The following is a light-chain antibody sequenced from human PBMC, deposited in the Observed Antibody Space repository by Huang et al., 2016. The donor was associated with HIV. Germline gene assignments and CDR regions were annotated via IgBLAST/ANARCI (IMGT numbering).Light chain of an antibody. CDR1: QSVTRNY. V-gene: IGKV3-20*01. J-gene: IGKJ2*03. CDR3: QHFGSSPPYS. Sequence: EIVLTQSPDTLSLSPGKRATVSCRASQSVTRNYLAWYQQRPGQAPKLLSYGASTRATGIPYRFSGSGSGTDFTLTISRLAPEDFAVYYCQHFGSSPPYSFGQGTKLEIK. CDR2: GAS.